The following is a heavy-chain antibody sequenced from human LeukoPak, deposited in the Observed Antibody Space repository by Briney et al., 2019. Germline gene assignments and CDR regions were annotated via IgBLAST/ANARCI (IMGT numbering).Heavy chain of an antibody. J-gene: IGHJ4*02. CDR2: ISSSSSYI. CDR1: GFTFSSYS. CDR3: ASCAGGGSCDLNY. D-gene: IGHD2-15*01. V-gene: IGHV3-21*01. Sequence: GGSLRLSCAASGFTFSSYSMNWVRQAPGKGLEWVSSISSSSSYIYYADSVKGRFTISRDNAKNSLYLQMNSLRAEDTAVYYCASCAGGGSCDLNYWGQGTLVTVSS.